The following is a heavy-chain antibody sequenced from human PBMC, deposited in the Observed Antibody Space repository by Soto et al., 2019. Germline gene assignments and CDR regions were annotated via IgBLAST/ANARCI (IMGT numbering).Heavy chain of an antibody. CDR2: ISGSGGST. V-gene: IGHV3-23*01. J-gene: IGHJ4*02. CDR1: GFTFSSYA. D-gene: IGHD4-17*01. CDR3: AKDRPQLLYGDYEVG. Sequence: EVQLLESGGGLVQPGGSLRLSCAASGFTFSSYAMSWVRQAPGKGLEWGSAISGSGGSTYYSDSVKGRFTISRDNSKNTLYLQMHRLRAEDTAVYYCAKDRPQLLYGDYEVGWGQGTLVTVSS.